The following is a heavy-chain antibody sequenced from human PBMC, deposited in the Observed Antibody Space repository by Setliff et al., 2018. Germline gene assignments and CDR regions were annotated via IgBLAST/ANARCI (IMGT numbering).Heavy chain of an antibody. CDR1: GGSFSGYY. CDR2: INHSGST. J-gene: IGHJ4*02. Sequence: SETLSLTCAVYGGSFSGYYCSWIRQPPGKGLEWIGEINHSGSTNYNPSLKSRVTISVDTSKNQFSLKLSSVTAAATAVYYCARGLQGPPTQWWYSSSWYPAGPQFDYWGQGTLVTVSS. CDR3: ARGLQGPPTQWWYSSSWYPAGPQFDY. D-gene: IGHD6-13*01. V-gene: IGHV4-34*01.